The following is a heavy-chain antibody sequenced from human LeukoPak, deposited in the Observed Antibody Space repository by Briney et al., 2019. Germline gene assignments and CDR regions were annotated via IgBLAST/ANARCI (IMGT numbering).Heavy chain of an antibody. CDR2: ISYDGSNK. Sequence: GGSLALPCAASGFSFDDFAMHWVRQAPGKGLEWVAVISYDGSNKYYADSVKGRFTISRDNSKNTLYLQMNSLRAEDTAVYYCAKDRAGGSYVDYWGQGTLVTVSS. J-gene: IGHJ4*02. CDR3: AKDRAGGSYVDY. D-gene: IGHD1-26*01. CDR1: GFSFDDFA. V-gene: IGHV3-30*18.